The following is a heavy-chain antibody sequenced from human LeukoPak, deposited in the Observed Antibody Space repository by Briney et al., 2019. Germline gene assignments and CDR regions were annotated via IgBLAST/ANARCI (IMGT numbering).Heavy chain of an antibody. CDR3: ARKGDYYDSSGYSHFDY. CDR2: IYYSGST. Sequence: PSQTLSLTCTVSGGSISSGGYYWSWIRQHPGKGLEWIGYIYYSGSTYYNPSLKSRVTISVDTSKNQFSLKLSSVTAADTAVYYCARKGDYYDSSGYSHFDYWGQGTLVTVSS. CDR1: GGSISSGGYY. J-gene: IGHJ4*02. V-gene: IGHV4-31*03. D-gene: IGHD3-22*01.